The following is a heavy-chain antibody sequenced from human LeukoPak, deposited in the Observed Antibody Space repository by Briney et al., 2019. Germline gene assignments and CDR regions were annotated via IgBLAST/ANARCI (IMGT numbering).Heavy chain of an antibody. CDR3: TTGTLTGDTDY. D-gene: IGHD7-27*01. CDR1: GLTFSSHW. CDR2: IKSKTDDGTT. Sequence: GGSLGLSCAASGLTFSSHWMHWVRQAPGKGLEWVGRIKSKTDDGTTDYAAPVKGRFTISRDDSKNTLYLQMNSLKTEDTAVYYCTTGTLTGDTDYWGQGTLVTVSS. V-gene: IGHV3-15*07. J-gene: IGHJ4*02.